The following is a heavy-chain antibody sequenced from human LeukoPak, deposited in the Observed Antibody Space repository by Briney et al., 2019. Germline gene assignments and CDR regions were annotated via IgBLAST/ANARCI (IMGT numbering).Heavy chain of an antibody. Sequence: ASVKVSCKASGDTFTGYYMHWVRQAPGQGLEWMGWINPNSGGTNYAQKFQGRVTMTRDTSISTAYMELSRLRSDDTAVYYCARVVIAAAGNWGQGTLVTVSS. D-gene: IGHD6-13*01. V-gene: IGHV1-2*02. J-gene: IGHJ4*02. CDR3: ARVVIAAAGN. CDR1: GDTFTGYY. CDR2: INPNSGGT.